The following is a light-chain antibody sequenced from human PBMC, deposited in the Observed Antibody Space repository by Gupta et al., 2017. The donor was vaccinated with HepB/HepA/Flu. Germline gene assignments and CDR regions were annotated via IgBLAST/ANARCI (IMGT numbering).Light chain of an antibody. CDR3: QSYDSSLSGAV. CDR1: SSNIGAGYA. Sequence: QSVLTQPPSVSGAPGQRVTISCTGRSSNIGAGYAVHWYQQLPGTAPKLLIYGNSNRPSGVPDRCSGSKSGTSASMAITGLQAEDEADYYCQSYDSSLSGAVFGGGTQLTGL. J-gene: IGLJ7*01. CDR2: GNS. V-gene: IGLV1-40*01.